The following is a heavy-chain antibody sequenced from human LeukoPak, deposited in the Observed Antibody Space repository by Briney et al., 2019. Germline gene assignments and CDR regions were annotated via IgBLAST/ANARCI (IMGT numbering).Heavy chain of an antibody. D-gene: IGHD1-26*01. Sequence: GGSLRLSCSGSGFSFSRYWLAWVRQAPGKGLEWVAVILSDGSIQNTADSVRGRFIISRDNSKNTLFLQMNRLRTEDTAVYYCARGAILGGYNLIDDWGQGTLVTVSS. CDR2: ILSDGSIQ. J-gene: IGHJ4*02. CDR3: ARGAILGGYNLIDD. CDR1: GFSFSRYW. V-gene: IGHV3-30*03.